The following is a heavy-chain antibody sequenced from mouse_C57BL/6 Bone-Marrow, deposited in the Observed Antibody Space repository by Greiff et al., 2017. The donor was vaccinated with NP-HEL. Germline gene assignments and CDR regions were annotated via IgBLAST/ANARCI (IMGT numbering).Heavy chain of an antibody. CDR3: ARRSRQLRLFAY. CDR1: GFTFSDYY. CDR2: ISNGGGST. D-gene: IGHD3-2*02. J-gene: IGHJ3*01. V-gene: IGHV5-12*01. Sequence: EVNVVESGGGLVQPGGSLKLSCAASGFTFSDYYMYWVRQTPEKRLEWVAYISNGGGSTYYPDTVKGRFTISRDNAKNTLYLQMSRLKSEDTAMYYCARRSRQLRLFAYWGQGTLVTVSA.